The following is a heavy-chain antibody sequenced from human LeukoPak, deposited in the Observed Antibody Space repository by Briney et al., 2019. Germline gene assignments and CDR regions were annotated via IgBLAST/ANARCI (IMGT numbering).Heavy chain of an antibody. Sequence: GSLRLSCAASGFTFSDYYMSWIRQAPGKGLEWVSYISSSSSTIYYADSVKGRFTISRDNAKNSLYLQMNSLRAEDTAVYYCARGNYYGSSEDRAFDIWGQGTMVTVSS. D-gene: IGHD3-22*01. CDR2: ISSSSSTI. CDR3: ARGNYYGSSEDRAFDI. J-gene: IGHJ3*02. CDR1: GFTFSDYY. V-gene: IGHV3-11*04.